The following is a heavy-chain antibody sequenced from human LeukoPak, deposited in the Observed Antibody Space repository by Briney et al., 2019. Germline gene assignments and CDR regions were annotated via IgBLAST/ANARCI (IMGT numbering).Heavy chain of an antibody. CDR1: GGSISNSRYY. V-gene: IGHV4-39*01. CDR2: IYYRGTT. J-gene: IGHJ4*02. Sequence: SETLSLTCTVSGGSISNSRYYWGWIRQSPGKGLEWIGTIYYRGTTHYNPSLKSRVTISVDTSKNQFSLKLTSVTAADTAVYYCASQGTWTQLWTFDHWGQGTLVTVSS. CDR3: ASQGTWTQLWTFDH. D-gene: IGHD5-18*01.